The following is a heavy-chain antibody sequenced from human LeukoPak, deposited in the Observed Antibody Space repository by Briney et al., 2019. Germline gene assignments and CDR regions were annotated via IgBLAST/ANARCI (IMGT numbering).Heavy chain of an antibody. V-gene: IGHV3-23*01. Sequence: PGGSLRLSCAASGFTFSTYAMSWVRQAPGKGLEWVSTISGGGANTYYADSVRGRFTISRDNSKNTLYLHMNSLRAEDTAVYYCGKERAGYTNPYYFDYWGQGTLVTVSS. CDR2: ISGGGANT. CDR3: GKERAGYTNPYYFDY. J-gene: IGHJ4*02. CDR1: GFTFSTYA. D-gene: IGHD3-16*02.